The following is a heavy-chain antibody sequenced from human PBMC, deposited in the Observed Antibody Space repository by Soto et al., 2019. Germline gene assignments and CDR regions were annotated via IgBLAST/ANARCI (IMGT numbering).Heavy chain of an antibody. V-gene: IGHV3-30*18. CDR3: AKANSAVLVDV. Sequence: QVQLVESGGGVVQPGKSLRLFCAASGFTFSSYGMHWVRQAPGKGLEWVAFISYDGSEKYSADSVKGRFTISRDNSKNTLYLQMTSLRAEDTAVYYCAKANSAVLVDVWGQGTTVTVSS. CDR2: ISYDGSEK. J-gene: IGHJ6*02. D-gene: IGHD3-10*02. CDR1: GFTFSSYG.